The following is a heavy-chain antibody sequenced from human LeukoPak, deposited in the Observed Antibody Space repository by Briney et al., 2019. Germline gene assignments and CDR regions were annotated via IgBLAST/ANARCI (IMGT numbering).Heavy chain of an antibody. V-gene: IGHV1-69*05. CDR1: GGTFSSYA. Sequence: GASVKVSCKASGGTFSSYAISWVRQAPGQGLEWMGGIIPIFGTANYAQKFQGRVTITTDESTSTAYMELSSLRSEDTAAYYCARASGAVSNFDYWGQGTLVTVSS. J-gene: IGHJ4*02. D-gene: IGHD3-10*01. CDR3: ARASGAVSNFDY. CDR2: IIPIFGTA.